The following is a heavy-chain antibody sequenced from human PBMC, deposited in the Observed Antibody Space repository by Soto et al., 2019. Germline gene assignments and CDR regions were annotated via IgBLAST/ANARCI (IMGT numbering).Heavy chain of an antibody. CDR1: GYTFTSHY. J-gene: IGHJ4*02. D-gene: IGHD6-19*01. CDR3: SRGLWQWLFDY. V-gene: IGHV1-46*03. CDR2: IDPSGGAT. Sequence: QVQLVQSGAEVKKPGASVMVSCRASGYTFTSHYMHWVRQAPGQGLEWMGMIDPSGGATTYAQKFKDRVTITRDTSTTTVYMELSSLRPEDTAVYSCSRGLWQWLFDYWGQGTLVTVSS.